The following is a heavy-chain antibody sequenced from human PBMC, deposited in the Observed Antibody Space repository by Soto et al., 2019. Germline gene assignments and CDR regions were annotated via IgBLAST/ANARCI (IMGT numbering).Heavy chain of an antibody. D-gene: IGHD4-4*01. Sequence: QITLKESGPTLVKPTQTLTLTCTCSGFSLSTGTVDVGWIRQPPGEALEWLALMYRDDDKRYSPSLKSTLTITKDTSKHQVVLTMTNMDPVDTATYYCAHRRADTGTGVLFDNWGPGALVIVSA. CDR3: AHRRADTGTGVLFDN. CDR1: GFSLSTGTVD. CDR2: MYRDDDK. J-gene: IGHJ4*02. V-gene: IGHV2-5*02.